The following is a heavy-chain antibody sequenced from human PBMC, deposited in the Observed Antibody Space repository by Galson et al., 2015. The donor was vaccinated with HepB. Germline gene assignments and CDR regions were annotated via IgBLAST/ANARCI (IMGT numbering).Heavy chain of an antibody. CDR3: ANPPDDYGDPDYMDV. Sequence: SLRLSCAASGFTFSSYAMSWVRQAPGKGLEWVSAISGSGGSTYYADSVKGRFTISRDNSKNTLYLQMNSLRAEDTAVYYCANPPDDYGDPDYMDVWGKGTTVTVSS. CDR1: GFTFSSYA. D-gene: IGHD4-17*01. J-gene: IGHJ6*03. CDR2: ISGSGGST. V-gene: IGHV3-23*01.